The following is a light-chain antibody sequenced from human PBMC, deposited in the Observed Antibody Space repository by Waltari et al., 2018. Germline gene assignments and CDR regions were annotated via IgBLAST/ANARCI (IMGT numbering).Light chain of an antibody. CDR1: SSNIGAGYF. CDR2: ENN. V-gene: IGLV1-40*01. CDR3: SAWDRSLSIGL. J-gene: IGLJ7*01. Sequence: QSVLTQPPSASGAPGQTVTISCTGSSSNIGAGYFVSWYQQFPGTAPKLLIYENNRRPSGVADRFSGSASGPSASLTITGLQSEDEADYYCSAWDRSLSIGLLGGGTRLTVL.